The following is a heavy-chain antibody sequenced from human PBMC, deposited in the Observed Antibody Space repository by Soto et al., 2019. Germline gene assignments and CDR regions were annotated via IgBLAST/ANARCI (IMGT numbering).Heavy chain of an antibody. CDR3: ATIYASSGYSYGNSWFDP. J-gene: IGHJ5*02. CDR1: GASISSSYYY. V-gene: IGHV4-31*03. D-gene: IGHD3-22*01. Sequence: PSETLSLTCTVSGASISSSYYYWGGIRQHPGKGLQWIGYIYYSGSTYYNPSLKSRVSISLDTSKNQFSLKLSSVTAADTAVYYCATIYASSGYSYGNSWFDPWGQGTLVTVS. CDR2: IYYSGST.